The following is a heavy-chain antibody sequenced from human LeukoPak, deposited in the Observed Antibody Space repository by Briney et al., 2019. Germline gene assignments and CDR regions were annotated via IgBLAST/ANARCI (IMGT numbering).Heavy chain of an antibody. D-gene: IGHD4-17*01. CDR1: GGSISSYY. V-gene: IGHV4-59*12. CDR2: IYYSGST. J-gene: IGHJ6*03. CDR3: ARERTTVRGYYYYYMDV. Sequence: PSETLSLTCTVSGGSISSYYWSWIRQPPGKGLEWIGYIYYSGSTNYNPSPKSRVTISVDTSKNQFSLKLSSVTAADTAVYYCARERTTVRGYYYYYMDVWGKGTTVTISS.